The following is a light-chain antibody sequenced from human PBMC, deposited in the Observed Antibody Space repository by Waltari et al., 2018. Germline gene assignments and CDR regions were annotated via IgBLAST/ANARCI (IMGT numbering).Light chain of an antibody. CDR1: HSVLYRSNNKNF. V-gene: IGKV4-1*01. J-gene: IGKJ3*01. Sequence: DIVMTQSPDSLAVSLGERAPITCKSSHSVLYRSNNKNFLAWYQQRPGQSPKLLIYWASTRESGVPDRFSGSGSGTDFTLTISSLQAEDVAVYYCQQYYTTPPTFGPGTKVDIK. CDR2: WAS. CDR3: QQYYTTPPT.